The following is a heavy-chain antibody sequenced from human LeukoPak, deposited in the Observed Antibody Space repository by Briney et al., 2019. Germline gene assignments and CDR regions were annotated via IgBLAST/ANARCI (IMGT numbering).Heavy chain of an antibody. CDR3: ARTTAMVTSWFDP. CDR1: GFTFSSYG. D-gene: IGHD5-18*01. CDR2: IWYDGSNK. Sequence: SGGSLRLSCAASGFTFSSYGMNWVRQAPGKGLEWVAVIWYDGSNKYYADSVKGRFTISRDNSKNTLYLQMNSLRAEDTAVYYCARTTAMVTSWFDPWGQGTLVTVSS. J-gene: IGHJ5*02. V-gene: IGHV3-30*19.